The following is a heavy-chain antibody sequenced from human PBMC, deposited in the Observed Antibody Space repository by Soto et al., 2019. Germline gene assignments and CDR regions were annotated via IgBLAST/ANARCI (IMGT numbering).Heavy chain of an antibody. D-gene: IGHD6-19*01. V-gene: IGHV1-18*04. Sequence: GASVKVSCKASGYTFTSYGISWVRQAPGQGLEWMGWISAYNGNTNYAQKLQGRATMTTDTSTSTAYMERRSLRSDDTAVYYCARVRLGSGWSAYFDYWGQGTLVTVSS. CDR2: ISAYNGNT. CDR3: ARVRLGSGWSAYFDY. CDR1: GYTFTSYG. J-gene: IGHJ4*02.